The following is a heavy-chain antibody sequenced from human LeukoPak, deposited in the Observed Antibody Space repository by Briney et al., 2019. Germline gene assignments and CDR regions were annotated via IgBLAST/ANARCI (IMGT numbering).Heavy chain of an antibody. CDR3: AREPLLYCSSTSCGAFDI. Sequence: SQTLSLTCTVSGGSISSGGYYWSWIRQHPGKGLEWIGYIYYSGSTYYNPSLKSRVTISVDTSKNQFPLKLSSVTAADTAVYYCAREPLLYCSSTSCGAFDIWGQGTMVTVSS. J-gene: IGHJ3*02. CDR1: GGSISSGGYY. CDR2: IYYSGST. V-gene: IGHV4-31*03. D-gene: IGHD2-2*01.